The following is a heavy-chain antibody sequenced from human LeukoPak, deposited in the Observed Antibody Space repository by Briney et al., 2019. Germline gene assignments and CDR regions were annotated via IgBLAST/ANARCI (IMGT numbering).Heavy chain of an antibody. CDR3: ARNSTYYYDRSTYSYFDD. CDR1: GGSISSYY. V-gene: IGHV4-59*08. Sequence: SSETLSLTCTVSGGSISSYYWSWIRQPPGKELEWIGYIYYSGSTNYNPSLKSRVTISVDTSKNQLSLKLSSVTAADTAVYYCARNSTYYYDRSTYSYFDDWGQGTLVTVSS. D-gene: IGHD3-22*01. CDR2: IYYSGST. J-gene: IGHJ4*02.